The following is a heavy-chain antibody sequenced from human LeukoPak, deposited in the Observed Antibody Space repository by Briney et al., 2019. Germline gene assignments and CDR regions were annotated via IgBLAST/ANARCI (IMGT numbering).Heavy chain of an antibody. CDR2: IIPIFGTA. CDR1: GGTFSSYA. CDR3: ARENDSSGYYWSKGRAFDI. D-gene: IGHD3-22*01. J-gene: IGHJ3*02. Sequence: ASVKVSCKASGGTFSSYAISWVRQAPGQGLEWMGRIIPIFGTANYAQKFQGRVTITTDESTSTAYMELSSLRSEDTAVYYCARENDSSGYYWSKGRAFDIWGQGTMVTVSS. V-gene: IGHV1-69*05.